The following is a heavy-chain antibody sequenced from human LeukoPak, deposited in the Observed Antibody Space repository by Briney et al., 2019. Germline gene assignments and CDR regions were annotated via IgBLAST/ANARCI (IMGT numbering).Heavy chain of an antibody. CDR1: GGSISSSSYY. CDR3: ARIQLWFGPIDY. V-gene: IGHV4-39*01. Sequence: SETLSLTCTVSGGSISSSSYYWGWIRQPPGKGLEWIGSIYYSGSTYYNPSLKSRVTIPVDTSKNQFSLKLSSVTAADTAVYYCARIQLWFGPIDYWGQGTLVTVSS. J-gene: IGHJ4*02. D-gene: IGHD5-18*01. CDR2: IYYSGST.